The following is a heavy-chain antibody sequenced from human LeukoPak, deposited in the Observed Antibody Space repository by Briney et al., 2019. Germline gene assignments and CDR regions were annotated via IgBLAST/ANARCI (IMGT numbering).Heavy chain of an antibody. CDR1: GYTVTSYD. D-gene: IGHD2-15*01. Sequence: ASVKVSCKASGYTVTSYDINWVRQATGQGLEWMGWMNLNSGNTGYAQKFQGRVTMTRNTSISTAYMELSSLRSEDTAVYYCARGPRYCRGGSCYSKLDYWGQGSLVTVSS. J-gene: IGHJ4*02. CDR3: ARGPRYCRGGSCYSKLDY. CDR2: MNLNSGNT. V-gene: IGHV1-8*01.